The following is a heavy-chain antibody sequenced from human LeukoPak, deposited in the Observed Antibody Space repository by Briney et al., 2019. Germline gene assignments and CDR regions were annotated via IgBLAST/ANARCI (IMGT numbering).Heavy chain of an antibody. CDR3: AKAFGFSRSGVDV. J-gene: IGHJ6*02. Sequence: PGGSLRLSCVASGFTFSNYAMSWVRQAPGKGLEWVSAISGSGSSTYYADSVKGRFTISRDNSKNTVYLQMNSLRVEDTAVYYCAKAFGFSRSGVDVWGQGTTVTVSS. V-gene: IGHV3-23*01. CDR1: GFTFSNYA. D-gene: IGHD3-16*01. CDR2: ISGSGSST.